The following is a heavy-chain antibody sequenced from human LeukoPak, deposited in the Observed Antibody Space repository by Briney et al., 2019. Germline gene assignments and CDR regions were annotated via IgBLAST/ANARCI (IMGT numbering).Heavy chain of an antibody. J-gene: IGHJ6*03. CDR1: GFTFSDYY. Sequence: GGSLRLSCVVSGFTFSDYYMSWIRQAPGKGLEWASYISSSGSTIYYADSVKGRFTISRDNAKNSLYLQMNSLRAEDTAVYYCARVTSAYSRWFEGHYYYMDVWGKGTTVTVSS. D-gene: IGHD5-18*01. V-gene: IGHV3-11*04. CDR2: ISSSGSTI. CDR3: ARVTSAYSRWFEGHYYYMDV.